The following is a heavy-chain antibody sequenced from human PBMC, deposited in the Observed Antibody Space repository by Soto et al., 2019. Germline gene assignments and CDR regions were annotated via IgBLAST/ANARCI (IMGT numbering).Heavy chain of an antibody. Sequence: QVQLVESGGGVVQPGRSLRLSCAASGFIFSSYAMHWVRQAPGKGLEWVAVISYDGSNKYYANSVKGRITISRDSSKNTKKLTRNRMSTEATTVSKSPRSRLLDGMNVWRDGTTVT. CDR3: PRSRLLDGMNV. D-gene: IGHD6-25*01. V-gene: IGHV3-30-3*01. CDR2: ISYDGSNK. CDR1: GFIFSSYA. J-gene: IGHJ6*01.